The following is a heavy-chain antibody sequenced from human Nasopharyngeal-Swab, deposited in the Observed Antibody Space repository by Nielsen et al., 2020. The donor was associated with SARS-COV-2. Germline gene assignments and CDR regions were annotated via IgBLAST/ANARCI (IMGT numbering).Heavy chain of an antibody. Sequence: SVKVSCKASGYTFTGYYMHWVRPEPGQGLEWLGRIIPILGITNYAQKFQGGVTITADKTTSTAYMELSSLRSEDTAVYYCARGDSYGASWYFDLWGRGTLVTVSS. V-gene: IGHV1-69*04. J-gene: IGHJ2*01. CDR1: GYTFTGYY. D-gene: IGHD5-18*01. CDR2: IIPILGIT. CDR3: ARGDSYGASWYFDL.